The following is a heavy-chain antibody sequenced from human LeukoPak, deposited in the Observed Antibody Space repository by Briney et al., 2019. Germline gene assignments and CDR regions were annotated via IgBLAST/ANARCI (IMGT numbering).Heavy chain of an antibody. J-gene: IGHJ5*02. V-gene: IGHV3-23*01. CDR2: ISGSSGTP. CDR3: AKEMRWLGSPCTFAT. Sequence: PGGSLRLSCAASGFTFSNYAMSWVRQAPGKGLEWVSTISGSSGTPYYADSVKGRFTISGDSSKKAVFLQMNRLRPEDTAVYYCAKEMRWLGSPCTFATWGQGTPVTVSP. D-gene: IGHD5-24*01. CDR1: GFTFSNYA.